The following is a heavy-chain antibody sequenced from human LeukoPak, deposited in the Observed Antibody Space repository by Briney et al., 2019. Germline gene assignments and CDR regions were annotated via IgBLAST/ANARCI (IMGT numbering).Heavy chain of an antibody. J-gene: IGHJ4*02. V-gene: IGHV1-2*02. CDR1: GYTFTGYY. CDR2: INPNSGGT. D-gene: IGHD3-22*01. CDR3: AREVDYYDSSGYDY. Sequence: ASVKVSCKASGYTFTGYYMHWVRQAPGQGLEWMGWINPNSGGTNYAQKFQGRVTVTRDTSISTAYMELSRLRSDDTAVYYCAREVDYYDSSGYDYWGQGTLVTVSS.